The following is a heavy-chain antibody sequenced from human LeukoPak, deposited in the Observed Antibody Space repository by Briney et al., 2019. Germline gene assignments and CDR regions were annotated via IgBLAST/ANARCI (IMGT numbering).Heavy chain of an antibody. CDR2: IYYSGST. J-gene: IGHJ6*03. V-gene: IGHV4-39*01. CDR3: ARRYLYYYYMDV. CDR1: GGSISSSSYY. Sequence: SETLSLTCTVSGGSISSSSYYWGWIRQPPGTGLEWIGSIYYSGSTYYNPSLKSRVTISVDTSKNQFSLKLSSVTAADTAVYYCARRYLYYYYMDVWGKGTTVTISS. D-gene: IGHD5-18*01.